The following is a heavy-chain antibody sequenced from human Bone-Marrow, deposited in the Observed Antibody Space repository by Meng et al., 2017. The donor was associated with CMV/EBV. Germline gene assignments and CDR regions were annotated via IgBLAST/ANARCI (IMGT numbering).Heavy chain of an antibody. CDR1: GFTFSSYA. D-gene: IGHD2-2*01. Sequence: GGSLRLSCAASGFTFSSYAMHWVRQAPGKGLEWVAVISYDGSNKYYADSVKGRFTISRDNSKNTLYLQMNSLRAEDTALYYCAKSDVPAAMGGGPSGFDYWGQGTLVTVSS. CDR2: ISYDGSNK. CDR3: AKSDVPAAMGGGPSGFDY. V-gene: IGHV3-30-3*02. J-gene: IGHJ4*02.